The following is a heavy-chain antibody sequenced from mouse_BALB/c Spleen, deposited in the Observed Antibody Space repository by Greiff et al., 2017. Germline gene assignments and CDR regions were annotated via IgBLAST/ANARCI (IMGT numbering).Heavy chain of an antibody. CDR1: GYTFTDYY. Sequence: EVQLQQSGPELVKPGASVKMSCKASGYTFTDYYMDWVKQSHGESFEWIGRVNPYNGGTSYNQKFKGKATLTVDKSSSTAYMELNSLTSEDSAVYYCARRFYYGYYFDYWGQGTTLTVSS. J-gene: IGHJ2*01. CDR2: VNPYNGGT. V-gene: IGHV1-19*01. D-gene: IGHD1-2*01. CDR3: ARRFYYGYYFDY.